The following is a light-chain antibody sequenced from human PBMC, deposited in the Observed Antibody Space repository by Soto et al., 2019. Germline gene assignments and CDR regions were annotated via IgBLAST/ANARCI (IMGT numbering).Light chain of an antibody. CDR3: QQYGSSRPMYT. J-gene: IGKJ2*01. CDR2: GAS. V-gene: IGKV3-20*01. Sequence: EIVLTQSPGTLSLSPGERATLSCRASQSVSSSYLAWYQQKPGQAPRLLIYGASSRATGIPDRFSGSGSGTDFALTISRLEPEDFAVYYGQQYGSSRPMYTFGQRTKLEIK. CDR1: QSVSSSY.